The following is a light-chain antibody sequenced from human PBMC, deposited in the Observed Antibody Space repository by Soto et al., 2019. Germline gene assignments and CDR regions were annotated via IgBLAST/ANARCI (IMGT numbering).Light chain of an antibody. V-gene: IGLV1-40*01. Sequence: HSVLTQPPSMSWAPGQRVTISCTGSSSNIGAGYDVHWYQQRPGTAPKLLIFGNINRPSGVPDRFPGSNSGASASLAITELQAEDEGDYYGQSYDSTRSARYVFGTGTKGTVL. CDR3: QSYDSTRSARYV. CDR1: SSNIGAGYD. CDR2: GNI. J-gene: IGLJ1*01.